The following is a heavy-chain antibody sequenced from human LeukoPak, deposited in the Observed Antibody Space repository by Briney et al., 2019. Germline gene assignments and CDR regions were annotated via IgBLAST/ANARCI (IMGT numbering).Heavy chain of an antibody. D-gene: IGHD6-19*01. Sequence: PSETLSLTCTVSGGSISSCYWSWIRQPPGKGLEWIGYIYYSGSTNYNPSLKSRVTISVDTSKNQFSLKLSSVTAADTAVYYCARLTYSSGWYKGDAFDIWGQGTMVTVSS. CDR3: ARLTYSSGWYKGDAFDI. V-gene: IGHV4-59*01. CDR1: GGSISSCY. CDR2: IYYSGST. J-gene: IGHJ3*02.